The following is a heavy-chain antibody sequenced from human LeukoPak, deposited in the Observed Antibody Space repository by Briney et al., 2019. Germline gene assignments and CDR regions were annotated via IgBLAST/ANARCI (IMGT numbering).Heavy chain of an antibody. J-gene: IGHJ6*04. CDR3: AELGITMIGGV. D-gene: IGHD3-10*02. CDR1: GFTLSDYE. Sequence: GGSLRLSCAASGFTLSDYEMNWVRQAPGKGLEWVSYISSSGSTIYYADSVKGRFTISRDNAKNSLYLQMNSLRAEDTAVYYCAELGITMIGGVWGKGTTVTISS. CDR2: ISSSGSTI. V-gene: IGHV3-48*03.